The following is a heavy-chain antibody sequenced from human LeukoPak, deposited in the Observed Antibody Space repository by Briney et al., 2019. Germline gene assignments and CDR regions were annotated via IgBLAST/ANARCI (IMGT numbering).Heavy chain of an antibody. J-gene: IGHJ4*02. CDR1: GFTFRGYA. CDR3: AKEALQTLRCSYISNFDY. V-gene: IGHV3-23*01. D-gene: IGHD5-18*01. CDR2: ISTSGGST. Sequence: GSLRLSCAASGFTFRGYAMSWVRQAPGKGLEWVSAISTSGGSTYYADSVKGRFTISRDNSKNTLYLQMNSLGAEDTAVYYCAKEALQTLRCSYISNFDYWGQGTLVTVSS.